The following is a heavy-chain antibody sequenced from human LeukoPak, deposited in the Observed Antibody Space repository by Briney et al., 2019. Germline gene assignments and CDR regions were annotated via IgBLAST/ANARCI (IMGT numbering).Heavy chain of an antibody. J-gene: IGHJ3*02. CDR3: ARPTQQWRDDAFDN. CDR1: GGSISSSSYY. D-gene: IGHD6-19*01. Sequence: SETLCLTCTVSGGSISSSSYYWGWIRQPPGKGLESIGSIYYSGSTYYNPSLKSRVTISVDTSKNQFSLKLSSVTAADTAVYYCARPTQQWRDDAFDNWGQGTMVTVSS. CDR2: IYYSGST. V-gene: IGHV4-39*01.